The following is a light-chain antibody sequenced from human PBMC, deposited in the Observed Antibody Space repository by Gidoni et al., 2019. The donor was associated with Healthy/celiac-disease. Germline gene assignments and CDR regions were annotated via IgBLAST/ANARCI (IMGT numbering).Light chain of an antibody. V-gene: IGLV2-23*02. CDR3: CSYAGSSTLWV. CDR1: SSDVGSYNL. CDR2: EVS. Sequence: SALTQPASVSGSPGQSITISCTGTSSDVGSYNLVSWDQQHPGKAPKLMIYEVSKRPSGVSNRFSGSKSGNTASLTISGLQAEDEADYYCCSYAGSSTLWVFGGGTKLTVL. J-gene: IGLJ3*02.